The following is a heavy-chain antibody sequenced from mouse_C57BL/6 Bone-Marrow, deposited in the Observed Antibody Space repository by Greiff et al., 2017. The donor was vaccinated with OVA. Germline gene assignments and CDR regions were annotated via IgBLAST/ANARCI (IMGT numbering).Heavy chain of an antibody. D-gene: IGHD2-5*01. CDR1: GYTFTSYW. J-gene: IGHJ3*01. Sequence: VQLQQPGAELVKPGASVKMSCKASGYTFTSYWITWVKQRPGQGLEWIGDIYPGSGSTNYNEKFKSKATLTVDTSSSTAYMQLSSRTSEDSAVYYCARSDYYSNRFAYWGQGTLVTVSA. CDR2: IYPGSGST. CDR3: ARSDYYSNRFAY. V-gene: IGHV1-55*01.